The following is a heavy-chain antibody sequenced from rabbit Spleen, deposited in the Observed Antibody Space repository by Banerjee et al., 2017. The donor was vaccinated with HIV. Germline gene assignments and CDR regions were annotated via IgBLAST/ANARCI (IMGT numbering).Heavy chain of an antibody. V-gene: IGHV1S40*01. J-gene: IGHJ6*01. CDR2: IYTGDGST. CDR3: ARDTATSFSSYGMDL. CDR1: GFSFSSSYY. Sequence: QSLEESGGDLVKPGASLTLTCTASGFSFSSSYYMCWVRQAPGKGLEWIACIYTGDGSTYYASWAKGRFTISKTSSTTVTLEMTSLTAADTATYFCARDTATSFSSYGMDLWGQGTLVTVS. D-gene: IGHD7-1*01.